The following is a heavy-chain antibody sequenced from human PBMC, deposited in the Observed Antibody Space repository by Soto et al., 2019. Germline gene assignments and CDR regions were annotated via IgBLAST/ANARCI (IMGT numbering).Heavy chain of an antibody. V-gene: IGHV4-38-2*01. Sequence: PAETLCRTSAVPGAPITAPYFCGWLGQQPGKALEWIANIYHSGGTYYTPSLKSRATISIDTPKNQLSLRLTHVAAADTAVYFCARWFGEHYNWFDPWGQGALVTVS. D-gene: IGHD3-10*01. CDR2: IYHSGGT. J-gene: IGHJ5*02. CDR1: GAPITAPYF. CDR3: ARWFGEHYNWFDP.